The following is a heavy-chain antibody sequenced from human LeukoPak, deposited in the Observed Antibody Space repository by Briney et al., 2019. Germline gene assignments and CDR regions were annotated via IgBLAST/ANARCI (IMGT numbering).Heavy chain of an antibody. J-gene: IGHJ3*02. D-gene: IGHD2-2*01. Sequence: PGGSLRLSCAASGFTFSNSWMHWVCQAPEKGLEWVADIKCDGSEKCYVDSVKGRLTISRDNAKNSLYLQVNSLRAEDMTVYYCVRGVGSSTSCYVRAFDIWGQGTIVTVSS. CDR2: IKCDGSEK. CDR1: GFTFSNSW. CDR3: VRGVGSSTSCYVRAFDI. V-gene: IGHV3-52*01.